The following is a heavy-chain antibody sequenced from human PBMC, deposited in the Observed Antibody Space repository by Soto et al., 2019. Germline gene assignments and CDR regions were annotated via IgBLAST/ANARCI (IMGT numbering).Heavy chain of an antibody. CDR1: GDSISSASYF. Sequence: SETLSLTCTVSGDSISSASYFWGWIRQPPGKGLEWIGSVYFVGNSYYNPSLKSRVSISVGASKNQFSLRLSSMTAADTGVYYCVRFYGDCVNGVKQRYFDFWGQGTLVTVSS. V-gene: IGHV4-39*01. CDR3: VRFYGDCVNGVKQRYFDF. D-gene: IGHD4-17*01. J-gene: IGHJ4*02. CDR2: VYFVGNS.